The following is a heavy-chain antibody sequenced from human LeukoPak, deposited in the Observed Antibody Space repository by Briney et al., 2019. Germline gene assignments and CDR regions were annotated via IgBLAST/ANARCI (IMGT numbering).Heavy chain of an antibody. Sequence: SGGSLRLSCAASGFTFSSYWMHRVRQAPGKGLVWVSRINSDGSSTSYADSVKGRFTISKDNAKNTLYLQMNSLRAEDTAVYYCASGEVYAMSLWYWGQGTLVTVSS. CDR2: INSDGSST. V-gene: IGHV3-74*01. CDR1: GFTFSSYW. D-gene: IGHD2-8*01. J-gene: IGHJ4*02. CDR3: ASGEVYAMSLWY.